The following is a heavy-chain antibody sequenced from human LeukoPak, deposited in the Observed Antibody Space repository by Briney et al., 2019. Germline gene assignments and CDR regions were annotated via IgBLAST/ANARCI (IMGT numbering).Heavy chain of an antibody. V-gene: IGHV1-69*05. CDR2: IIPIFGTA. J-gene: IGHJ5*02. Sequence: SVKVSCKASGGTFSSYAISWVRQAPGQGLEWMGGIIPIFGTANYAQKFQGRVTITTDESTSTAYMELSSLRSEDTAVYYCARDPLGSGSYKNWFDPWGQGTLVTVSS. CDR3: ARDPLGSGSYKNWFDP. D-gene: IGHD1-26*01. CDR1: GGTFSSYA.